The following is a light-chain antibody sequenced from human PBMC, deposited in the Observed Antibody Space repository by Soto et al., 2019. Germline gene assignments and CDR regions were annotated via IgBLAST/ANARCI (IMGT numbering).Light chain of an antibody. Sequence: EIEMTQSPATLSVSPGERATLSCRASQSVSSSYLAWYQQKPGQAPRLLIYGASSRATGIPDRFSGSGSGTDFTLTISRLEPEDFAVYYCQQYNNWPRTFGQGTKV. CDR2: GAS. V-gene: IGKV3-20*01. J-gene: IGKJ1*01. CDR1: QSVSSSY. CDR3: QQYNNWPRT.